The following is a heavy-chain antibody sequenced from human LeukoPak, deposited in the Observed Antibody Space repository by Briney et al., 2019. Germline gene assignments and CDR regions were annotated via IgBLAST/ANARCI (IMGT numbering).Heavy chain of an antibody. D-gene: IGHD3-22*01. J-gene: IGHJ4*02. Sequence: GGSLALSCPASGFSLSNFAMSWVRQARGKGLEWVSTISGSGDNTYSADSVKGRLTISRDNSKNTLSLQMNSLRAEDTAVYYCAKGLNSGFYSASDYWGQGTLVTVSS. CDR2: ISGSGDNT. CDR1: GFSLSNFA. V-gene: IGHV3-23*01. CDR3: AKGLNSGFYSASDY.